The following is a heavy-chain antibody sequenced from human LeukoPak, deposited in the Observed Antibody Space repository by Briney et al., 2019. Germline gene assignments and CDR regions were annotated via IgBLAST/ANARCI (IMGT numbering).Heavy chain of an antibody. J-gene: IGHJ5*02. Sequence: ASVKVSCKASGYTFTGYYMHWVRQAPGQGLEWMGWINPNSGGINYAQKFQGRVTMTRDTSISTAYMELSSLRSEDTAVYYCARVRGVPIGPSDPWGQGTLVTVSS. CDR3: ARVRGVPIGPSDP. CDR2: INPNSGGI. CDR1: GYTFTGYY. D-gene: IGHD3-10*01. V-gene: IGHV1-2*02.